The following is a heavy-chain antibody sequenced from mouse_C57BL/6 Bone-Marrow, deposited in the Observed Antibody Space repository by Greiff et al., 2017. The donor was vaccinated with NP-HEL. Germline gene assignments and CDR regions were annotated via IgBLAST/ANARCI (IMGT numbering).Heavy chain of an antibody. V-gene: IGHV1-9*01. J-gene: IGHJ4*01. CDR1: GYTFTGYW. CDR3: AREGRWLLSAMDY. Sequence: VQGVESGAELMKPGASVKLSCKATGYTFTGYWIEWVKQRPGHGPEWIGEILPGSGSTNYNEKFKGQATFTADTSYNTASMQLSSLTTEDSAIYYRAREGRWLLSAMDYWGQGTAVTVSS. D-gene: IGHD2-3*01. CDR2: ILPGSGST.